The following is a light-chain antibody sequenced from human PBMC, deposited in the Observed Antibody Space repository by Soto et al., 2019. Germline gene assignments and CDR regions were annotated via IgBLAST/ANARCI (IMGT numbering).Light chain of an antibody. CDR2: GAT. CDR1: QGISSY. V-gene: IGKV1-9*01. J-gene: IGKJ1*01. CDR3: QQLNTYPQT. Sequence: DIQLTQSPSLLSASIGDRVTITCRASQGISSYLAWYQVKPGKGPKLLIYGATTLQSGAPSRFSGSGFVTEFTLTISSLQPEDFATYYCQQLNTYPQTFGQGTKVEIK.